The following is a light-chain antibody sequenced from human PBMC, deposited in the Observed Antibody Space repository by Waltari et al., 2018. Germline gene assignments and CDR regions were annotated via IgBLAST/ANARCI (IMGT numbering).Light chain of an antibody. V-gene: IGKV1-5*03. CDR2: KAS. CDR3: KQYNSYPYT. CDR1: QSISSW. Sequence: DIQMTQSPSTLSASVGDRVTITCRASQSISSWLAWYQQKPGKAPKVLIYKASSLESGVPSRFSGSGSGTEFTLTISSLQPDDFATYYCKQYNSYPYTFGQGTKLEI. J-gene: IGKJ2*01.